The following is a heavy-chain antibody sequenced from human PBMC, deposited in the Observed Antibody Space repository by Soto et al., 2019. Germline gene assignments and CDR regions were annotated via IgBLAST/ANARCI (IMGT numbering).Heavy chain of an antibody. CDR1: GFTFRNYD. Sequence: EVQLVESGGGLVQPGGSLRLSCEASGFTFRNYDMHWVRQGTGKGLEWVSGISAAGDPDYADSVEGRFTISRENAQNSFFLQMNILRVGYTAVYYCARTDRDFYGLDVWGQGTTVIVSS. CDR3: ARTDRDFYGLDV. V-gene: IGHV3-13*05. J-gene: IGHJ6*02. CDR2: ISAAGDP.